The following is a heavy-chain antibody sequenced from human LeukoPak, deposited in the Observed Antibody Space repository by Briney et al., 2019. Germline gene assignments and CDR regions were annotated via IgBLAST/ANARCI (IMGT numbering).Heavy chain of an antibody. Sequence: PGGSLRLSCAASGFPFSSYAMYWVRHAPGEGLVWVARIHGDGDNISYADSVRGRFTISRDNAKDTLYLHVNSLRPEDTAVYYCARAQVGAPTDLWGQGTLVTVSS. CDR2: IHGDGDNI. CDR3: ARAQVGAPTDL. D-gene: IGHD1-26*01. CDR1: GFPFSSYA. J-gene: IGHJ5*02. V-gene: IGHV3-74*01.